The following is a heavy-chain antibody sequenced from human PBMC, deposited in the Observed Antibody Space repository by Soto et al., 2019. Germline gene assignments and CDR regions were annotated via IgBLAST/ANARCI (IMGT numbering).Heavy chain of an antibody. V-gene: IGHV4-39*01. CDR2: IYSIGST. CDR3: RRSSRYSTDV. Sequence: QLQLQESGPGLAKPSETLSLTCTVSGGSISSSSYWGWIRQPPGKGLEWIGSIYSIGSTYYNPSLKSRVTISVDTSKNQFSLKLSSVTAADTAVYYCRRSSRYSTDVWGQGTTVTVSS. D-gene: IGHD6-13*01. CDR1: GGSISSSSY. J-gene: IGHJ6*02.